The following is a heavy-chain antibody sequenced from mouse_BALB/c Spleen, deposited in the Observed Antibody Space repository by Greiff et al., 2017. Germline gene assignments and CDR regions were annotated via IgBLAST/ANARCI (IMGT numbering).Heavy chain of an antibody. V-gene: IGHV1-63*01. CDR2: IYPGSGNT. J-gene: IGHJ3*01. CDR1: GYAFTNYW. Sequence: QVQLQQSGAELVRPGTSVKISCKASGYAFTNYWLGWVKQRPGHGLEWIGDIYPGSGNTYYNEKFKGKATLTADKSSSTAYMQLSSLTSEDSAVYFCARGDGNWFAYWGQGTLVTVSA. D-gene: IGHD2-1*01. CDR3: ARGDGNWFAY.